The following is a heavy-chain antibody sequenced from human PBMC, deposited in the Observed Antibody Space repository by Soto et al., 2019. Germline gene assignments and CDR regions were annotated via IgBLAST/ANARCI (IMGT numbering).Heavy chain of an antibody. Sequence: SETLSLTCTVSGGSISSGGYSWSWIRQPPGKGLEWIGYIYHSGSTYYNSSLKSRVTISVDRSKNQFSLKLSSVTAADTAVYYCARSPPWMDAFDIWGQGTKVTVSS. V-gene: IGHV4-30-2*01. CDR2: IYHSGST. CDR1: GGSISSGGYS. J-gene: IGHJ3*02. D-gene: IGHD5-12*01. CDR3: ARSPPWMDAFDI.